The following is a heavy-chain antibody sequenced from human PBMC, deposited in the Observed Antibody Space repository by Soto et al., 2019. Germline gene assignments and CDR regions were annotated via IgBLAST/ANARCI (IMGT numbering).Heavy chain of an antibody. J-gene: IGHJ4*02. Sequence: SETLSLTCAVYGGSFSGYYWSWIRQPPGKGLEWIGEINHSGSTNYNPSLKSRVTISVDTSKNQFSLKLSSVTAADTAVYYCARGLTTGATLPFDYWGQGTLVTVSS. V-gene: IGHV4-34*01. CDR2: INHSGST. CDR3: ARGLTTGATLPFDY. D-gene: IGHD1-1*01. CDR1: GGSFSGYY.